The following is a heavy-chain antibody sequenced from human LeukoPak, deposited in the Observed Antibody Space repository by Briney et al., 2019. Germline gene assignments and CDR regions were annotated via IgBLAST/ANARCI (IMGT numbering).Heavy chain of an antibody. Sequence: ASVKVSCKASGYTFTSYAMHWVRQAPGQRLEWMGCINAGNGNTKYSQKFQGRVTITRDTSASTAYMELSSLRSEDTAVYYCAFSRRRGYSGYELSYWGQGTLVTVSS. CDR1: GYTFTSYA. J-gene: IGHJ4*02. CDR2: INAGNGNT. CDR3: AFSRRRGYSGYELSY. V-gene: IGHV1-3*01. D-gene: IGHD5-12*01.